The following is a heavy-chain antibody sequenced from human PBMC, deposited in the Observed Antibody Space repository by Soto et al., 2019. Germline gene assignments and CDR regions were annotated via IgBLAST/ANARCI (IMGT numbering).Heavy chain of an antibody. V-gene: IGHV3-21*01. D-gene: IGHD4-17*01. CDR1: GFTFSSYS. CDR3: ATDVPDYDGDTDY. Sequence: EVQLVESGGGLVKPGGSLRLSCAASGFTFSSYSMNWVRQAPGKGLEWVSSISSSSSYIYYADSVKGRFTISRDNAKNSLYLQMNSLRAEDTAVYYCATDVPDYDGDTDYWGQGTLVTVSS. J-gene: IGHJ4*02. CDR2: ISSSSSYI.